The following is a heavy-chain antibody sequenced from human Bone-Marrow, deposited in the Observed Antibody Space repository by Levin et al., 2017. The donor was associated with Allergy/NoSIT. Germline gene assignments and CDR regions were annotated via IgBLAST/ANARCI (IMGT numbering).Heavy chain of an antibody. CDR2: TYYSGLT. CDR3: AGLMTGYFGWFDP. CDR1: GVSISGGDYW. D-gene: IGHD3-9*01. Sequence: PSETLSLTCSVSGVSISGGDYWWNWIRQPPGKALEWIGYTYYSGLTYYNPSLKSRVSISLDASKNQLSLRLTSVTAADTAVYYCAGLMTGYFGWFDPWGQGTLITVSS. J-gene: IGHJ5*02. V-gene: IGHV4-30-4*01.